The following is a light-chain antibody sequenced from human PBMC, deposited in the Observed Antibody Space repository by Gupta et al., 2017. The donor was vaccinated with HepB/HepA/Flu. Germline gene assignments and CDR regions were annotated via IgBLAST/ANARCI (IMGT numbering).Light chain of an antibody. J-gene: IGKJ2*01. CDR1: QSISNS. Sequence: DIVMPQPPATLSVSPGERSTLSCRAGQSISNSLAWYQQNPGQAPRLLIYGASTRGTGLPARFSGSGSGKEFTLTISSLQSEDFAVYYCQQYSSWPYTFGQGTKLEIK. CDR3: QQYSSWPYT. CDR2: GAS. V-gene: IGKV3-15*01.